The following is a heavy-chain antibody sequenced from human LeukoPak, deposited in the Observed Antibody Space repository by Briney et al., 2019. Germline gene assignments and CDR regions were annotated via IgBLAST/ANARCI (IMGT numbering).Heavy chain of an antibody. V-gene: IGHV6-1*01. Sequence: SQTLSLTCAISGDSVSSNSATWTWIRQSPSRGLEWLGRTYYRSKWYNEYAVSVKSRITINPDTSKNQFSLKLSSVTAADTAVYYCARHDGSGSYYGAFDAFDIWGQGTMVTVSS. CDR2: TYYRSKWYN. J-gene: IGHJ3*02. CDR1: GDSVSSNSAT. CDR3: ARHDGSGSYYGAFDAFDI. D-gene: IGHD1-26*01.